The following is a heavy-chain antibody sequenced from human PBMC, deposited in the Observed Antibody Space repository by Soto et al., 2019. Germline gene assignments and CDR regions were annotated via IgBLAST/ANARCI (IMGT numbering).Heavy chain of an antibody. D-gene: IGHD3-9*01. Sequence: SETLSLTCAVSGYSISSGYYWGWIRQPPGKGLEWIGSIYHSGSTYYNPSLKSRVTISVDTSKNQFSLKLSSVTAADTAVYYCARGTLIYDILTGYYTANWFDPWGQGTLVTVSS. CDR1: GYSISSGYY. J-gene: IGHJ5*02. CDR2: IYHSGST. CDR3: ARGTLIYDILTGYYTANWFDP. V-gene: IGHV4-38-2*01.